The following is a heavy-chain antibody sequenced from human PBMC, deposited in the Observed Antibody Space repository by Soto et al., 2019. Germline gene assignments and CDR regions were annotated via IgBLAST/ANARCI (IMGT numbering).Heavy chain of an antibody. CDR2: ISGSGCST. Sequence: GGYLRLSCAASGFTFSSYAMSWVRQAPGKGLEWVSGISGSGCSTYYADSVKGRFTISRDNAKNSLYLQMNSLRAEDTAVYYCARDALIAVAGTFDYWGQGTLVTVSS. D-gene: IGHD6-19*01. J-gene: IGHJ4*02. V-gene: IGHV3-23*01. CDR1: GFTFSSYA. CDR3: ARDALIAVAGTFDY.